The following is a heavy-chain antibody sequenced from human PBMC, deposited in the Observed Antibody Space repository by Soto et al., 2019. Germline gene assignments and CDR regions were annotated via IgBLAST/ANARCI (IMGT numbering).Heavy chain of an antibody. J-gene: IGHJ6*03. D-gene: IGHD2-8*01. V-gene: IGHV5-51*01. CDR3: ARLDGLIYYYYYMDV. CDR1: GYSFTSYW. Sequence: GESLKISCKGSGYSFTSYWIGWVRQMPGKGLEWMGIIYPGDSDTRYSPSFQGQVTISADKSISTAYLQWSSLKASDTSIYYCARLDGLIYYYYYMDVWGKGTTVTVSS. CDR2: IYPGDSDT.